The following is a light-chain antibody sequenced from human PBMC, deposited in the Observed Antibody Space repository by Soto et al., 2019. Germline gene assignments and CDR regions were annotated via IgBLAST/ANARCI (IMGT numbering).Light chain of an antibody. CDR3: QVWDTSSDPPKWV. Sequence: ELTQPPSVSVAPGQTARLTCGGNNIGSKSVHWYQQKPGQAPVLVVFDDSDRPSGIPERFSGSNSGNMATLTITRVEAGDEADFYCQVWDTSSDPPKWVFGGGTKLTVL. J-gene: IGLJ3*02. V-gene: IGLV3-21*02. CDR1: NIGSKS. CDR2: DDS.